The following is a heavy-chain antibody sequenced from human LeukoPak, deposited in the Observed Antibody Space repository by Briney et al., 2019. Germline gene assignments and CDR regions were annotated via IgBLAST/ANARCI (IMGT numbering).Heavy chain of an antibody. CDR3: ARQGLQARWFDP. V-gene: IGHV4-39*01. Sequence: SETLSLTCTVSGGSIVSRSYYWGWIRQPPGKGLEWIGSIFYSGTTYYNPSLKSRVTISVDTSKNQFSLKLSSVTAADTAVYYCARQGLQARWFDPWGQGTLVTVSS. CDR2: IFYSGTT. CDR1: GGSIVSRSYY. D-gene: IGHD1-26*01. J-gene: IGHJ5*02.